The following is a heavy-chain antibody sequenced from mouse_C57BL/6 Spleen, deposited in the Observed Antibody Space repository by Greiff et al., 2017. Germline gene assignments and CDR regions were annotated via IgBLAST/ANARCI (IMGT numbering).Heavy chain of an antibody. J-gene: IGHJ2*01. CDR3: ARLRFTSYYFDY. CDR2: IYPGSGST. Sequence: QVQLQQPGAELVKPGASVTMSCKASGYTFTSYWITWVKQRPGQGLEWIGDIYPGSGSTNYNEKFKSKATLTVDTSSSTAYMQLSSLTSEDSAVYYCARLRFTSYYFDYWGQGTTLTVSS. CDR1: GYTFTSYW. V-gene: IGHV1-55*01. D-gene: IGHD2-12*01.